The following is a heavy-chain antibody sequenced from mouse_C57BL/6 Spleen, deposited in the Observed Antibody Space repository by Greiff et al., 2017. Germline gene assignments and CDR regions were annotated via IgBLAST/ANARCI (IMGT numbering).Heavy chain of an antibody. V-gene: IGHV1-82*01. Sequence: VQLQESGPELVKPGASVKISCKASGYAFSSSWMNWVKQRPGKGLEWIGRIYPGDGDTNYNGKFKGKATLTADKSSSTAYMHLSSLTSEDSAVYFCARGVTTVVASPFDYWGQGTTLTVSS. D-gene: IGHD1-1*01. CDR3: ARGVTTVVASPFDY. CDR1: GYAFSSSW. CDR2: IYPGDGDT. J-gene: IGHJ2*01.